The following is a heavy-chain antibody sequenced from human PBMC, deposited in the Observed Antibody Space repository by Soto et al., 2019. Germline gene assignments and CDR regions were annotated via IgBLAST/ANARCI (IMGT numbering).Heavy chain of an antibody. J-gene: IGHJ5*02. CDR3: ARVGYGRRDNAARLRINWFDP. CDR1: GGSFSGHY. D-gene: IGHD6-6*01. Sequence: SETLSLTCAVYGGSFSGHYWAWIRQPPGKGLEWIGEINHSGSTNHNPSLKSRVTISVDTSKNQFSLKLSSVTAADTAVYYCARVGYGRRDNAARLRINWFDPWSQGTLVTVSS. CDR2: INHSGST. V-gene: IGHV4-34*01.